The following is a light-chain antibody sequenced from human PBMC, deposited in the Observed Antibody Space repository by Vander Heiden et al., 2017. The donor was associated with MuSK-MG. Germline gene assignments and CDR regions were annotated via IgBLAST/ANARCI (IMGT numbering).Light chain of an antibody. CDR1: QRVSGL. V-gene: IGKV1-5*01. CDR2: EAS. J-gene: IGKJ1*01. Sequence: DFQVTQSPSTLSASVGDRVTITCRTRQRVSGLLAWDQQKPGKAPKLLIYEASSLAIGVTNRFRGSGSGTEFTLTINSMQPDDFETYDGQEYETFGQGTKVDIK. CDR3: QEYET.